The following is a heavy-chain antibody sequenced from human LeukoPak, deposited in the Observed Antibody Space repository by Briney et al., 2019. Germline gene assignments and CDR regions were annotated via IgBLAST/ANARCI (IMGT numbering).Heavy chain of an antibody. D-gene: IGHD3-10*02. CDR1: GFTFSSYA. V-gene: IGHV3-30-3*01. J-gene: IGHJ6*02. CDR3: ARDYVNYYYGMDV. Sequence: PGGSLRLSCAASGFTFSSYAMHWVRQAPGKGLEGVAVISYDGSNKYYADSVKGRFTISRDNSKNTLYLQMNSLRAEDTAVYYCARDYVNYYYGMDVWGQGTTVTVSS. CDR2: ISYDGSNK.